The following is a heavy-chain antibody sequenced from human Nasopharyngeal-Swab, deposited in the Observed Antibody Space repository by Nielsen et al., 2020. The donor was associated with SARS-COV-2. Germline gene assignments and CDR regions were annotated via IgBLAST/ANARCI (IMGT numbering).Heavy chain of an antibody. Sequence: ASVKVSCKASGYTFTSYYMHWVRQAPGQGLEWMGIINPSGGSTSYAQKFQGGVTMTRDTSTSTVYMELSSLRSEDTAVYYCARGFLGYYDILTGYYPSDYWGQGTLVTVSS. CDR1: GYTFTSYY. D-gene: IGHD3-9*01. J-gene: IGHJ4*02. V-gene: IGHV1-46*01. CDR3: ARGFLGYYDILTGYYPSDY. CDR2: INPSGGST.